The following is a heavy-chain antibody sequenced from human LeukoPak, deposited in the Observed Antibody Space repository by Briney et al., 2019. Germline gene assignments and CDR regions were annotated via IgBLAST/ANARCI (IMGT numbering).Heavy chain of an antibody. Sequence: PSETLSLTCTVSGGSISSGGYYWSWIRQHPGKGLEWIGYIYYSGSPYYNPSLKSRVTISVDTSKNQFSLKLSSVTAADTAVYYCARENVKSYYYYYGMDVWGQGTTVTVSS. D-gene: IGHD1-1*01. J-gene: IGHJ6*02. V-gene: IGHV4-31*03. CDR1: GGSISSGGYY. CDR2: IYYSGSP. CDR3: ARENVKSYYYYYGMDV.